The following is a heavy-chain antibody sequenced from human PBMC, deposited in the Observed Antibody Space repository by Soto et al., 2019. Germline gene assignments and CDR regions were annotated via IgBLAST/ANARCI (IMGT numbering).Heavy chain of an antibody. J-gene: IGHJ3*02. CDR2: IYIAGNT. CDR3: ARDEGRNAFDI. Sequence: EVQLVESGGGLIQPGESLRLSCAASGFTVSSNYMSWVRQAPGKGLEWVSVIYIAGNTYYADSVKGRFTISRDNSKNTVFLXXNSLXXXDTAXYYCARDEGRNAFDIWGQGTMVTVSS. CDR1: GFTVSSNY. V-gene: IGHV3-53*01.